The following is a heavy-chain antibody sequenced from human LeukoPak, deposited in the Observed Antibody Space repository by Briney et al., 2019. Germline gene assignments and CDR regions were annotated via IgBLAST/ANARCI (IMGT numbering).Heavy chain of an antibody. D-gene: IGHD6-13*01. CDR1: GYTFTSYG. CDR2: ISAYNGNT. V-gene: IGHV1-18*01. Sequence: GASVKVSCKASGYTFTSYGISWVRQAPGQGLEWMGWISAYNGNTNYAQKLQGRVTMTTDTSTSTAYMELRSLRSDDTAVYYCAREGPPLDIAAAVWGLPRVGWFDPWGQGTLVTVSS. J-gene: IGHJ5*02. CDR3: AREGPPLDIAAAVWGLPRVGWFDP.